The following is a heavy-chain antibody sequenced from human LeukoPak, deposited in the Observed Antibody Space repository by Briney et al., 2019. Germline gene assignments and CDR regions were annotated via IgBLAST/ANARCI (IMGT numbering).Heavy chain of an antibody. CDR3: ERSRNYDSTGYNPTYYFDS. J-gene: IGHJ4*02. Sequence: SETLSLTCTVSGGSIIGSYWTWIRQSPGGGLEYIGYIYNTVDVNYSPSLKSRVTISIDMPRSQFSLRLKSVTAADTAIYYCERSRNYDSTGYNPTYYFDSWGQGALVTVSS. V-gene: IGHV4-59*01. CDR1: GGSIIGSY. CDR2: IYNTVDV. D-gene: IGHD3-22*01.